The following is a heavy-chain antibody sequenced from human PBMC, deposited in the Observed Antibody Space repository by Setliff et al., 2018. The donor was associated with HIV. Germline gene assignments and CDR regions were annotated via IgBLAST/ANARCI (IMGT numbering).Heavy chain of an antibody. D-gene: IGHD4-17*01. CDR2: IYNSGNT. J-gene: IGHJ6*03. CDR3: ARSRGGTTRGYMDV. CDR1: GGSLSSSNYY. V-gene: IGHV4-39*07. Sequence: SETLSLTCTVSGGSLSSSNYYWGWIRQSPGKGLEWIGSIYNSGNTYYNPSFKSRVTISVDTSKRQFSLKLSSVTAAGTAVYFCARSRGGTTRGYMDVWGKGTTVTVSS.